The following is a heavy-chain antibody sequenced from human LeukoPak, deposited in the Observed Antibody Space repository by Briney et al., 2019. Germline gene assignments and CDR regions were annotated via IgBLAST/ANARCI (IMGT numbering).Heavy chain of an antibody. V-gene: IGHV3-21*01. Sequence: GGSLRLSCAASGFTFSSYAMSWVRQAPRKGLEWVSSISSSSSYIYYADSVKGRFTISRDNAKNSLYLQMNSLRAEDTAVYYCARGRNSPIDYWGQGTLVTVSS. CDR2: ISSSSSYI. D-gene: IGHD4-23*01. CDR1: GFTFSSYA. CDR3: ARGRNSPIDY. J-gene: IGHJ4*02.